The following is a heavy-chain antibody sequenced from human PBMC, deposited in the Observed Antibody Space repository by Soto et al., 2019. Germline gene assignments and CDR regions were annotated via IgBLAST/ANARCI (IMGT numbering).Heavy chain of an antibody. Sequence: QVHLVQSGAEVRKPGSSVKVSCKASGGTSSTYTISWVRQAPGQGLEWMGRIIAVLRITNYAQSFQGRVTITADKSTSTAYMELSSLRSEDTAVYYCAREEGTVPYDYWGQGTLVTVSS. V-gene: IGHV1-69*08. D-gene: IGHD4-17*01. CDR1: GGTSSTYT. CDR3: AREEGTVPYDY. J-gene: IGHJ4*02. CDR2: IIAVLRIT.